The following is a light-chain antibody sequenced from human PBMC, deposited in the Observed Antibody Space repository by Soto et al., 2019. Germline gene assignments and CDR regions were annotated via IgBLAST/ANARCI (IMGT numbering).Light chain of an antibody. CDR2: GAS. Sequence: ELVLTQSPGTLSLSPGERDTLSCRASQSVSSSYLAWYQQRPGQAPRLLIYGASSRATGIPDRFSGSGSGTEFTLTISRLEPEDFAVYYCQQYGSSSWTFGQGTKVDIK. CDR1: QSVSSSY. J-gene: IGKJ1*01. CDR3: QQYGSSSWT. V-gene: IGKV3-20*01.